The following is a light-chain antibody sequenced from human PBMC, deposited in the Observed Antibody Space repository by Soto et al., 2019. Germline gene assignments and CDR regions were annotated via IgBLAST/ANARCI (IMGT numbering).Light chain of an antibody. CDR3: ASYAGSNNSV. CDR1: SSDVGGYNH. V-gene: IGLV2-8*01. CDR2: DVS. Sequence: QSALTQPPSASGSPGQSVTISCTGNSSDVGGYNHVSWYQQNPGKAPKLMIYDVSKRPSGVPDRFSGSKSGNTASLTISGLQAEDEADYYCASYAGSNNSVFGTGTKLTVL. J-gene: IGLJ1*01.